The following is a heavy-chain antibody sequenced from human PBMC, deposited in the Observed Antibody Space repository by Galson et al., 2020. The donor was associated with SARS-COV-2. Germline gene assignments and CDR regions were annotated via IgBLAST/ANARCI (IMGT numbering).Heavy chain of an antibody. J-gene: IGHJ4*02. D-gene: IGHD4-17*01. CDR1: GFTFSSYA. Sequence: GGSLRLSCAASGFTFSSYAMSWVRQAPGKGLEWVSAISGSGGSTYYADSVKGRFTISRDNSKNTLYLQMNSLRAEDTAVYYCAKWKGDYGDYGPVDYWGQGTLVTVSS. V-gene: IGHV3-23*01. CDR2: ISGSGGST. CDR3: AKWKGDYGDYGPVDY.